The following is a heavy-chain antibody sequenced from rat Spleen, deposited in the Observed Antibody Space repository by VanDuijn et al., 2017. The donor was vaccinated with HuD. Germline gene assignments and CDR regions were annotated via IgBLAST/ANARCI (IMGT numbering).Heavy chain of an antibody. V-gene: IGHV4-2*01. CDR2: INKDSSTM. D-gene: IGHD4-3*01. Sequence: EVKLVESGGGLVQPGRSLKLSCTASGFNFKDHWMGWVRQAPGKGLEWIGEINKDSSTMKYSPSLKGKFTISRDNAQNTLYLQMSKLGSEDTASYYCVREEFGVRDWGQGVMVTVSS. CDR1: GFNFKDHW. CDR3: VREEFGVRD. J-gene: IGHJ2*01.